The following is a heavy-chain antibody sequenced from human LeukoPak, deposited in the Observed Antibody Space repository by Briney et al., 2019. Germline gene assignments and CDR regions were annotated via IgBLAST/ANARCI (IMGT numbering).Heavy chain of an antibody. V-gene: IGHV3-23*01. J-gene: IGHJ3*02. D-gene: IGHD6-13*01. Sequence: GGSLRLSCAASGFTFSSYGMHWVRQAPGKGLEWVSALSGSGGSTNYADSVKGRFTISSDNSKNTLYLQMNSLRAEDTAAYYCAKGTYSRSWFDAFDIWGQGTMVTVSS. CDR3: AKGTYSRSWFDAFDI. CDR1: GFTFSSYG. CDR2: LSGSGGST.